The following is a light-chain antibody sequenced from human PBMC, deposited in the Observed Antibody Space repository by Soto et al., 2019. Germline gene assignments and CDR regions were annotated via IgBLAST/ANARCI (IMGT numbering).Light chain of an antibody. J-gene: IGKJ4*01. CDR2: ATS. Sequence: SGSLGDRVTITCRASENIDNYLNWYQHKPGKAPKLLIYATSTLQSGVPARFSGSGSGTEFTLTISSLQAEDFVTYFCQESYSTPAVSFGGGTKVEIK. V-gene: IGKV1-39*01. CDR1: ENIDNY. CDR3: QESYSTPAVS.